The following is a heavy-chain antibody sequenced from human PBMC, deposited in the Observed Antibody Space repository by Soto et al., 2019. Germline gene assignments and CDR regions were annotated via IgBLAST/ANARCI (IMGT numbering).Heavy chain of an antibody. J-gene: IGHJ3*02. D-gene: IGHD2-21*02. CDR3: ARQRHTVVTRDAFDI. CDR2: IYPGDSDT. Sequence: GSLKISCKGSGYSFTSYWIGWVRQMPGKGLEWMGIIYPGDSDTRYSPSFQGQVTISADKSISTAYLQWSSLKASETAMYYCARQRHTVVTRDAFDIWGQGTMVTASS. V-gene: IGHV5-51*01. CDR1: GYSFTSYW.